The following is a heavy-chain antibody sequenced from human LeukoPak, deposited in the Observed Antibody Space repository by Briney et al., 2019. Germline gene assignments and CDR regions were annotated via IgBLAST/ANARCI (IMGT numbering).Heavy chain of an antibody. J-gene: IGHJ4*02. D-gene: IGHD2-15*01. Sequence: GGSLRLSCEASGFTFSSFWMHWVRQAPGKGLEWVSRVYTDGSITSYADYVKGRFTISRDNAKNTLHLQMNSLRAEDTAVYYCAREVAGGLDYWGQGTLVAVSS. V-gene: IGHV3-74*01. CDR1: GFTFSSFW. CDR3: AREVAGGLDY. CDR2: VYTDGSIT.